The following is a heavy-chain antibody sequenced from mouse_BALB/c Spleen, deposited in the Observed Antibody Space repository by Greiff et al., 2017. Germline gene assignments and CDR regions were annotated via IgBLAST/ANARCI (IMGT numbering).Heavy chain of an antibody. J-gene: IGHJ2*01. CDR3: ARDSITTVVATGVFDY. CDR1: GFTFTDYY. D-gene: IGHD1-1*01. Sequence: DVMLVESGGSLVQPGGSLRLSCATSGFTFTDYYMSWVRQPPGKALEWLGFIRNKANGYTTEYSASVKGRFTISRDNSQSILYLQMNTLRAEDSATYYCARDSITTVVATGVFDYWGQGTTLTVSS. CDR2: IRNKANGYTT. V-gene: IGHV7-3*02.